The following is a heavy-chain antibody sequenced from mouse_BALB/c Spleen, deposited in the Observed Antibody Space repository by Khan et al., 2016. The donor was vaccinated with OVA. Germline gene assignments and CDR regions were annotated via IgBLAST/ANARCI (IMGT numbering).Heavy chain of an antibody. Sequence: VQLKESGPDLVKPGASVKISCKASGYSFTHYYMSWVKQSHGKSLEWIGRVNPNTDNINYNQEFKGKAILTVDKSSKTAHMEFRSLTSEDSAVXFCARGYDFFASWGQGTLVTVSA. CDR2: VNPNTDNI. D-gene: IGHD2-2*01. J-gene: IGHJ3*01. CDR3: ARGYDFFAS. V-gene: IGHV1-26*01. CDR1: GYSFTHYY.